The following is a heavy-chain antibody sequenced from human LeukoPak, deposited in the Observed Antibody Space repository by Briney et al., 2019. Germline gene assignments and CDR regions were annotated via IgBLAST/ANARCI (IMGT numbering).Heavy chain of an antibody. Sequence: ASVKASCKASGYTFTSYYMHWVRQAPGQGLEWMGIINPSGGSTSYAQKFQGRVTMTRDTSTSTVYMELSSLRSEDTAVYYCARDRVGAYYYDSSGSYGMDVWGQGTTVTVSS. J-gene: IGHJ6*02. CDR3: ARDRVGAYYYDSSGSYGMDV. D-gene: IGHD3-22*01. CDR1: GYTFTSYY. CDR2: INPSGGST. V-gene: IGHV1-46*01.